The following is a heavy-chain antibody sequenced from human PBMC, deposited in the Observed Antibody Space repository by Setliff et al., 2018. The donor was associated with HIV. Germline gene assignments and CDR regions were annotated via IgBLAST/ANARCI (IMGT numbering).Heavy chain of an antibody. J-gene: IGHJ4*02. CDR2: ISGSGDDT. Sequence: GGSLRLSCAASGFTFSAHGMGGVRQAPGKGLEWVAAISGSGDDTNYADAGKGRFTISRDKSKNTLDLXXXNRRAXXXXVYYCGXXXDSNSXGWIDYWGQGXLVXVSS. CDR3: GXXXDSNSXGWIDY. CDR1: GFTFSAHG. V-gene: IGHV3-23*01. D-gene: IGHD5-18*01.